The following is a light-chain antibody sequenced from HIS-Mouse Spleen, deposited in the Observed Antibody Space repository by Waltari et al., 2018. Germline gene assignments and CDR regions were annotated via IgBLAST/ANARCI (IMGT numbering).Light chain of an antibody. V-gene: IGLV2-14*01. CDR2: EVS. J-gene: IGLJ1*01. CDR1: SSDVGGYNY. CDR3: SSYTSSSTPYV. Sequence: QSALTQPASVSGSPGQSFPISCTGTSSDVGGYNYVSWYQQHPGKAPKLMIYEVSNRPSGVSNRFSGSKSGNTASLTISGLQAEDEADYYCSSYTSSSTPYVFGTGTKVTVL.